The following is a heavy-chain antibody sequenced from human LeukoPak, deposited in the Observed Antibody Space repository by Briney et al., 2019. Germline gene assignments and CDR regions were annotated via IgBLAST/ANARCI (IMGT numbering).Heavy chain of an antibody. D-gene: IGHD1-26*01. CDR2: IAHDGSQT. J-gene: IGHJ2*01. CDR3: AKDGGSNSYWYFDL. Sequence: GRSLRLSCAASRFIFSNYVMHWVRQAPGKGLEWVAVIAHDGSQTYYSDSAKGRFTISRDNSKNTLYLQMSSLRAEDTAVYFCAKDGGSNSYWYFDLWGRGTLVTASS. CDR1: RFIFSNYV. V-gene: IGHV3-30*04.